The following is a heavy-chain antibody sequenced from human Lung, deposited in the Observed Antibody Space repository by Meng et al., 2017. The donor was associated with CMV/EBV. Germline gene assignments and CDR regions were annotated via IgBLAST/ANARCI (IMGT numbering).Heavy chain of an antibody. V-gene: IGHV3-15*01. D-gene: IGHD2/OR15-2a*01. Sequence: GESLKISCAAPGFTFSNAWMSWVRQAPGKGLEWVGRIKSKTDGGTTDYAAPVKGRFTISRDDSKNTLYLQMNSLKTEDTAVYYCTTEEYFSYYYGMDVWGQGTTVTVSS. CDR3: TTEEYFSYYYGMDV. J-gene: IGHJ6*01. CDR1: GFTFSNAW. CDR2: IKSKTDGGTT.